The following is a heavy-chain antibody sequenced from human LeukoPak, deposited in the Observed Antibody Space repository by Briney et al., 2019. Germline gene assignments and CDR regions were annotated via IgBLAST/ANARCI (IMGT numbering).Heavy chain of an antibody. Sequence: GVSLRLSCAASGFTFTDFYMSWIRQAPGKGLEWVSSISGSGTYMYYADSLKGRFTISRDNAKNSLYLQMNSLRAEDTAVYYCARVLDITGTIFDAFDIWGQGTMVTVSS. CDR3: ARVLDITGTIFDAFDI. CDR1: GFTFTDFY. J-gene: IGHJ3*02. D-gene: IGHD1-20*01. V-gene: IGHV3-11*04. CDR2: ISGSGTYM.